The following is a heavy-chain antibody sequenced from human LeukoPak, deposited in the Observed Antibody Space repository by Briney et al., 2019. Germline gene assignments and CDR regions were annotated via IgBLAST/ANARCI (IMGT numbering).Heavy chain of an antibody. CDR3: ARGAQRRGIHDY. CDR2: IYYSGST. Sequence: PSETLSLTCTVSGGSISSYYWSWIRQPPGKGLEWIGYIYYSGSTNYNPSLKSRVTISVDTSKNQFSLKLSSVTAADTAVCYCARGAQRRGIHDYWGQGTLVTVSS. CDR1: GGSISSYY. D-gene: IGHD1-20*01. V-gene: IGHV4-59*01. J-gene: IGHJ4*02.